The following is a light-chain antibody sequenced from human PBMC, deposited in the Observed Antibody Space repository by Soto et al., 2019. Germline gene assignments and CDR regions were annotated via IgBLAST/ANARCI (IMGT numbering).Light chain of an antibody. CDR3: ASYATTSTLV. Sequence: ALTQPASVSGSPGQSITISCTGTSSDVGGYDFVSWYEHHPGKAPKLIIYNVYYRPSGVSARFSGSKSGNTASLTISGLQAEDEADYYCASYATTSTLVVGTGTKVTVL. CDR1: SSDVGGYDF. J-gene: IGLJ1*01. V-gene: IGLV2-14*03. CDR2: NVY.